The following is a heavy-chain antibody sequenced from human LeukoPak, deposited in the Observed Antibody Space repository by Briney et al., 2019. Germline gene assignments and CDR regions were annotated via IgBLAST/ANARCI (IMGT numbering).Heavy chain of an antibody. Sequence: GGSLRLSCAASGFSVSSNYMSWVRQAAGKGLEWVSVIYSGGSTYYADSVKGRFTISRDDSKNTVYLQMNSLRAEDTAVYSCAKYTSGTSYRGLDQWGQGTLVTVSS. J-gene: IGHJ4*02. CDR1: GFSVSSNY. CDR3: AKYTSGTSYRGLDQ. D-gene: IGHD3-10*01. V-gene: IGHV3-53*01. CDR2: IYSGGST.